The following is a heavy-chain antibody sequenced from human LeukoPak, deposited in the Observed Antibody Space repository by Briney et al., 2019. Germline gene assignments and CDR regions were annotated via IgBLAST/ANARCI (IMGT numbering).Heavy chain of an antibody. D-gene: IGHD4-4*01. CDR3: ARPLTNRDVYSFLDF. J-gene: IGHJ4*02. Sequence: GESLKISCKGSGYTFTKYWIAWERQMPGKGLEWMGIIYPGDSDNTYSQSFRGRLTISVDESTTTAHLQWSSREASDTAMYYCARPLTNRDVYSFLDFWGQGTLVTVSS. CDR1: GYTFTKYW. CDR2: IYPGDSDN. V-gene: IGHV5-51*01.